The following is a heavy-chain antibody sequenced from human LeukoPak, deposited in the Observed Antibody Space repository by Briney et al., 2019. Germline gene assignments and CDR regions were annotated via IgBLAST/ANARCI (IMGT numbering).Heavy chain of an antibody. CDR3: ARGASLLWTRLYYYYYMDV. D-gene: IGHD2-2*01. CDR2: FDPKDGET. V-gene: IGHV1-24*01. CDR1: GYTLTELS. Sequence: GASVKVSCKVSGYTLTELSMHWVRQAPGKGREWMGSFDPKDGETIYAQKFQGRVAMTRDTSISTAYMEMTRMTSDAPAVYYCARGASLLWTRLYYYYYMDVWGKGTTVTISS. J-gene: IGHJ6*03.